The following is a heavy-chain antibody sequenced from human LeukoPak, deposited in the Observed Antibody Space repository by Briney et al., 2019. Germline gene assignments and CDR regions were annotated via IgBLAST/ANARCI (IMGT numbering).Heavy chain of an antibody. D-gene: IGHD3-16*02. CDR1: GGSFSGYY. J-gene: IGHJ4*02. CDR3: ARRYDYVWGSYRYLDY. CDR2: INHSGST. Sequence: PSETLSLTCAVYGGSFSGYYWSWIRQPPGQGLEWIGEINHSGSTNYNPSLKSRVTISVDTSKNQFSLKLSSVTASDTAVYYCARRYDYVWGSYRYLDYWGQGTLVTVSS. V-gene: IGHV4-34*01.